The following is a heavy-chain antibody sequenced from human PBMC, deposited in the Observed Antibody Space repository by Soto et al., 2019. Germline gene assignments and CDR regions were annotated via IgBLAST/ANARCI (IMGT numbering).Heavy chain of an antibody. CDR1: GLSITDSEMG. CDR2: IDSSGEK. V-gene: IGHV2-26*01. CDR3: ARRHLAVAVSPWCDP. Sequence: QVTLKESGPVLVKPTETLTLRCTVSGLSITDSEMGVSWISQPPGQPLEWLAHIDSSGEKSYRTFLKSRLAIFKDTYKSEIVITMTNMDPADTATYYCARRHLAVAVSPWCDPWGQGIPVSVSS. D-gene: IGHD6-19*01. J-gene: IGHJ5*02.